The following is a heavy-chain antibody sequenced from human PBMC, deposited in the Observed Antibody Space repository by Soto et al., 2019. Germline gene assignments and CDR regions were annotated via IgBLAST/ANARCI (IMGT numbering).Heavy chain of an antibody. CDR3: ASMVRGVIVDY. CDR1: GCSISSYC. D-gene: IGHD3-10*01. Sequence: PXETRSLTCTVSGCSISSYCWSWIRQPPGKGLEWIGYIYYSGSTNYNPSLKSRVTISVDTSKNQFSLKLSSVTAADTAVYYCASMVRGVIVDYWGQGTLVTVSS. CDR2: IYYSGST. V-gene: IGHV4-59*01. J-gene: IGHJ4*02.